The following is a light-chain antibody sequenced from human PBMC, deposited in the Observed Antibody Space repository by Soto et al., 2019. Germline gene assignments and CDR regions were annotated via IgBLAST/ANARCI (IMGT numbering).Light chain of an antibody. CDR1: QSVSSN. CDR2: GAS. Sequence: EIVMTQSPATLSVSQGERATLSCRASQSVSSNVAWYQQKPGQAPRLLIYGASTRATGIPARFSGSGSGTEFTLTISSLQSEDFAVYYCQQYNNWSPWTFGQGTKVEIK. J-gene: IGKJ1*01. V-gene: IGKV3-15*01. CDR3: QQYNNWSPWT.